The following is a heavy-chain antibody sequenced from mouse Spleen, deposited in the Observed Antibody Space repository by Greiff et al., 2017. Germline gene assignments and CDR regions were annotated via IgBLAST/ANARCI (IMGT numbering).Heavy chain of an antibody. D-gene: IGHD1-1*01. Sequence: QVQLQQSGPGLVQPSQSLSITCTVSGFSLTSYGVHWVRQSPGKGLEWLGVIWSGGSTDYNAAFISRLSISKDNSKSQVFFKMNSLQADDTAIYYCARTYYGSRGEYFDVWGTGTTVTVSS. CDR3: ARTYYGSRGEYFDV. CDR1: GFSLTSYG. CDR2: IWSGGST. J-gene: IGHJ1*03. V-gene: IGHV2-2*01.